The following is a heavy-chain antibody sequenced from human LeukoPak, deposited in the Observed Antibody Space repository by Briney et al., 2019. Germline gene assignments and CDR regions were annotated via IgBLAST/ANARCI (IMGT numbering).Heavy chain of an antibody. Sequence: ASVKVSCKASGGTFNSYAISWVRQAPGQGLEWMGGIIPIFGTANYAQKFQGRVTITADKSTSTAYMELSSLRSEDTAVYYCARDAGGCSSTSCYQRYYYYYGMDVWGKGTTVTVSS. CDR2: IIPIFGTA. V-gene: IGHV1-69*06. J-gene: IGHJ6*04. CDR1: GGTFNSYA. D-gene: IGHD2-2*01. CDR3: ARDAGGCSSTSCYQRYYYYYGMDV.